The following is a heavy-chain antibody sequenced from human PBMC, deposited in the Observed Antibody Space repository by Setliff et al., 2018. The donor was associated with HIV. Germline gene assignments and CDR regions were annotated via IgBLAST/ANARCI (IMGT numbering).Heavy chain of an antibody. V-gene: IGHV4-39*07. J-gene: IGHJ6*03. CDR3: ARRGTIWHGVDYHCMDV. Sequence: SETLSLTCTVSGGYMSGYYWSWIRQPPGKGLEWIGSIYSSGSTYYNPSLKSRVTISADESTATAYIELSSLTSQDTAVYYCARRGTIWHGVDYHCMDVWGKGTTVTVSS. D-gene: IGHD2-15*01. CDR1: GGYMSGYY. CDR2: IYSSGST.